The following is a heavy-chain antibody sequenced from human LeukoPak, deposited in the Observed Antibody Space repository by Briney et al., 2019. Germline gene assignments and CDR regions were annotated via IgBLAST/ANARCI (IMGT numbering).Heavy chain of an antibody. D-gene: IGHD1-26*01. Sequence: TPSETLSLTCAVSGGSISSSNWWSWVRQSPGKGLEWIGEIYHSGSTYYNPSLKSRVTISVDTSKNQFSLKLSSVTAADTAVYYCARVHRGGGFDPWGQGTLVTVSS. CDR3: ARVHRGGGFDP. CDR1: GGSISSSNW. J-gene: IGHJ5*02. V-gene: IGHV4-4*02. CDR2: IYHSGST.